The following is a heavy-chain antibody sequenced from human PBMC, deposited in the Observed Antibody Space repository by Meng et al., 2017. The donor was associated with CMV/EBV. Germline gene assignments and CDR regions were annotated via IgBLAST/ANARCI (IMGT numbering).Heavy chain of an antibody. CDR3: ARLKLLSCWFDP. D-gene: IGHD2-2*01. J-gene: IGHJ5*02. V-gene: IGHV4-39*01. CDR1: GGSISSSSYY. Sequence: SETLSLTCTVSGGSISSSSYYWGWIRQPPGKGLEWIGSIYYSGSTYYNPSLKSRVTISVDTSKNQFSLKLSSVTAADTAVYYCARLKLLSCWFDPWGQGTLVTVSS. CDR2: IYYSGST.